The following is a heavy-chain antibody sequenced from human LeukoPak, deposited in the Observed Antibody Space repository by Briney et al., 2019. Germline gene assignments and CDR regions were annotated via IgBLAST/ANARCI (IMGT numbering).Heavy chain of an antibody. CDR3: ARDFPPYSSSSSFDY. CDR2: INPNSGGT. CDR1: GYTFTGYY. V-gene: IGHV1-2*02. D-gene: IGHD6-6*01. Sequence: ASVKVSCKASGYTFTGYYMHWVRQAPGQGLERMGWINPNSGGTNYAQKFQGRVTMTRDTSISTAYMELSRLRSDDTAVYYCARDFPPYSSSSSFDYWGQGTLVTVSS. J-gene: IGHJ4*02.